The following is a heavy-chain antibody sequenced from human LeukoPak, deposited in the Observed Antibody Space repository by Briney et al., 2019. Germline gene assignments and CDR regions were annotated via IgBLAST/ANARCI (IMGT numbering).Heavy chain of an antibody. CDR3: AREGTPSDGYGLFGY. D-gene: IGHD5-18*01. J-gene: IGHJ4*02. V-gene: IGHV4-30-4*08. CDR1: GGSISSGGYY. Sequence: SETLSFTCTVSGGSISSGGYYWSWIRQHPGKGLEWIGYIYYSGSTYYNPSLKSRVTISVDTSKNQFSLKLSSVTAADTAVYYCAREGTPSDGYGLFGYWGQGTLVTVSS. CDR2: IYYSGST.